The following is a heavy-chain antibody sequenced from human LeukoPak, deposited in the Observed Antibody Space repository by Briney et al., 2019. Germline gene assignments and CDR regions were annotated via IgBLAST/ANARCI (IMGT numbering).Heavy chain of an antibody. J-gene: IGHJ4*02. CDR1: GGSISSSSYY. Sequence: PSETLSLTCTVSGGSISSSSYYWGWIRQPPGKGLEWIGEINHSGSTNYNPSLKSRVTISVDTSKNQFSLKLSSVTAADTAVYYCAIRRSGGSNDYWGQGTLVTVSS. D-gene: IGHD2-15*01. CDR2: INHSGST. V-gene: IGHV4-39*07. CDR3: AIRRSGGSNDY.